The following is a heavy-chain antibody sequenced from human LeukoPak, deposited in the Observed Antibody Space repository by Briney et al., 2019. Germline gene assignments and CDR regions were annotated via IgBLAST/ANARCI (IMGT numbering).Heavy chain of an antibody. Sequence: GGSLRLSCAASGLIFSTYWMAWVRQAPGKGLEWVANIKGDESARHQADSVKGRFTISRDNAQKSVYLQMSSLRREDTAVYYCARDVGGSLDYWGQGTLVTVSS. D-gene: IGHD1-26*01. J-gene: IGHJ4*02. CDR3: ARDVGGSLDY. CDR2: IKGDESAR. CDR1: GLIFSTYW. V-gene: IGHV3-7*01.